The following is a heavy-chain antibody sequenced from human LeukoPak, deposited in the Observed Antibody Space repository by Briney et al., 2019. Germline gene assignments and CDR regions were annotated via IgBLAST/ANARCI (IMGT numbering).Heavy chain of an antibody. D-gene: IGHD3-3*01. CDR3: ASVLEGVLD. V-gene: IGHV3-21*01. J-gene: IGHJ4*02. Sequence: GGSLRLSCAASGITVSSDYMSWVRQAPGKGLEWVSSISSSSSYIYYADSVKGRFTISRDNAKNSLYLQMNSLRAEDTAVYYCASVLEGVLDWGQGTLVTVSS. CDR2: ISSSSSYI. CDR1: GITVSSDY.